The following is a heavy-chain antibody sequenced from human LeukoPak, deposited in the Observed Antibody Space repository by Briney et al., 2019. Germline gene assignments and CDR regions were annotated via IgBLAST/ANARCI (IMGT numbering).Heavy chain of an antibody. V-gene: IGHV4-39*01. CDR1: GGSIISDTYY. D-gene: IGHD4-23*01. Sequence: SETLSRTCTVSGGSIISDTYYWGWIRQPPGKGLEWIATMHYSGNTYYNPSLKSRVTISVDTSKNQFSLKLTSVTAADTAFYYCARHKEYGGNPTFDFWGQGTLVTVSS. J-gene: IGHJ4*02. CDR2: MHYSGNT. CDR3: ARHKEYGGNPTFDF.